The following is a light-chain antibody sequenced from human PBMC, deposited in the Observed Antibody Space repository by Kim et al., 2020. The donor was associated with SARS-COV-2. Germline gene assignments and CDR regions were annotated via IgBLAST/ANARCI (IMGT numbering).Light chain of an antibody. Sequence: DIQMTQSPSSLSASVGDRVTITCQASQDISNYLNWYQQKPGKAPKLLIYDASNLETGVPSRFSGSGSGTDFTFTISSLQPEDIATYYCKQYDNLPITFGQGTRLEIK. CDR2: DAS. CDR3: KQYDNLPIT. V-gene: IGKV1-33*01. CDR1: QDISNY. J-gene: IGKJ5*01.